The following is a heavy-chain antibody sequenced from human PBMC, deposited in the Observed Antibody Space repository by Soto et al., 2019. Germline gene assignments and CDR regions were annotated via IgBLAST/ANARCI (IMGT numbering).Heavy chain of an antibody. CDR1: GYTFTDYY. Sequence: QVQLEQSGADMKKPGASVTVSCKASGYTFTDYYIYWVRQAPGQGLEWMSWINPTRGDTNVAQRFQGRITMTRDTSIFTVYMELSSLTSDDTAIYYCARVLASGWYLPRAPYGMDVWGRGTTVIVSS. CDR2: INPTRGDT. V-gene: IGHV1-2*02. CDR3: ARVLASGWYLPRAPYGMDV. J-gene: IGHJ6*02. D-gene: IGHD6-19*01.